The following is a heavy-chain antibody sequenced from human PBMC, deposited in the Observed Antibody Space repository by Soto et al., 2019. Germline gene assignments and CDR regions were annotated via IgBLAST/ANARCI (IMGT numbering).Heavy chain of an antibody. CDR1: GGTFSSYA. V-gene: IGHV1-69*06. J-gene: IGHJ4*02. CDR3: AGQDNYDRGTSYYYFDY. Sequence: ASVKVSCKASGGTFSSYAISWVRQAPGQGLEWMGGIIPIFGTANYAQKFQGRVTITADKSTSTAYMELSSLRSEDTAVYYCAGQDNYDRGTSYYYFDYGGQGTRVALSS. CDR2: IIPIFGTA. D-gene: IGHD3-10*02.